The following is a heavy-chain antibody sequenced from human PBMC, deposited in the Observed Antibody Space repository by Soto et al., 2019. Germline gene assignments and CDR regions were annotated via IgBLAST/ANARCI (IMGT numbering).Heavy chain of an antibody. Sequence: EVQLVESGGGLVQPGGSLRLSCAASGFIFTSYSMNWVRQAPGKGLEWLSYIRIDSNHIGYADSVRGRFTISSDIAKNSLYLRMNSLRDEDTAVYYCARDLIYAFDYWGQGTLVTVSS. CDR1: GFIFTSYS. CDR3: ARDLIYAFDY. CDR2: IRIDSNHI. D-gene: IGHD3-9*01. V-gene: IGHV3-48*02. J-gene: IGHJ4*02.